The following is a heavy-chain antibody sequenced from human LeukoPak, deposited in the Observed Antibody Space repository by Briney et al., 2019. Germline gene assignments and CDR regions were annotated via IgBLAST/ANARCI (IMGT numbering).Heavy chain of an antibody. CDR2: ISYDGSNK. D-gene: IGHD3-10*01. CDR3: ARERNPGITMAPLGY. CDR1: GFTFSSYA. J-gene: IGHJ4*02. Sequence: PGGSLRLSCAASGFTFSSYAMHWVRQAPGKGLEWVAVISYDGSNKYYADSAKGRFTISRDNSKNTLYLQMNSLRAEDTAVYYCARERNPGITMAPLGYWGQGTLVTVSS. V-gene: IGHV3-30-3*01.